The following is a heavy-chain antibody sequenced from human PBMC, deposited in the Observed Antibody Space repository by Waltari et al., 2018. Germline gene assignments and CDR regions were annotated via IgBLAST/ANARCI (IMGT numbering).Heavy chain of an antibody. CDR3: AGGGQWLAFDY. D-gene: IGHD6-19*01. Sequence: QVQLQESGPGLVKPSETLSLPCIVSGGSISSYYWSWIRQAPGKGLEWIGPFYNSGTTNYNPSLESRVTISVDTSKNQISLKVNSMTAADTAVYYCAGGGQWLAFDYWDQGILVTVSS. V-gene: IGHV4-59*01. J-gene: IGHJ4*02. CDR1: GGSISSYY. CDR2: FYNSGTT.